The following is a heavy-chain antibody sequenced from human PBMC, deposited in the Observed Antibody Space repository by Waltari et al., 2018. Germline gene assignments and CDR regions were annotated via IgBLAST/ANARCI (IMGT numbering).Heavy chain of an antibody. CDR2: ISSSSSYI. Sequence: EVQLVESGGGLVKPGGSLRLSCAASGFTLSSYSMNWVRQAPGKGLAWVSSISSSSSYIYYADSVKGRFTISRDNAKNSLYLQMNSLRAEDTAVYYCARDLGLDNWNSGWIYYYYYMDVWGKGTTVTVSS. D-gene: IGHD1-1*01. V-gene: IGHV3-21*01. J-gene: IGHJ6*03. CDR1: GFTLSSYS. CDR3: ARDLGLDNWNSGWIYYYYYMDV.